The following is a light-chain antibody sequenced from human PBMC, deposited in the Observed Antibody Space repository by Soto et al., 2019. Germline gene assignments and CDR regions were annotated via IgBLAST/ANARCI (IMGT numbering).Light chain of an antibody. J-gene: IGKJ2*01. V-gene: IGKV1-5*01. Sequence: DIQMTQSPSTLSASVGDRVTITCRASQSISSWLAWYQQKPGKAPKLLIYDASSLESGVPSRFSGSGSGTEFTLTISSLQHDDFATYYCLQYNSYPYTFGQGTKLEIK. CDR3: LQYNSYPYT. CDR1: QSISSW. CDR2: DAS.